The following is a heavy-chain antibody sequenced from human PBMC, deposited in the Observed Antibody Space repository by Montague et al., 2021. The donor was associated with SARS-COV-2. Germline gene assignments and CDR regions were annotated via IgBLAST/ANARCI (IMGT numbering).Heavy chain of an antibody. CDR2: THYRSEWYS. V-gene: IGHV6-1*01. Sequence: CAISGDSVSTNSGTWNWVRLSPSRGLEWLGRTHYRSEWYSDYSVSVKSRISINPDTSKNQVSLQLNSVTPEDTAVYYCARAERGSCGDSNCYQYFFNYWGQGTLVTVSS. J-gene: IGHJ4*02. CDR3: ARAERGSCGDSNCYQYFFNY. D-gene: IGHD2-15*01. CDR1: GDSVSTNSGT.